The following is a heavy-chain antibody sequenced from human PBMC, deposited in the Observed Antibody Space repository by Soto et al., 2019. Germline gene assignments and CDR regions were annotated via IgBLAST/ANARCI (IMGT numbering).Heavy chain of an antibody. CDR3: ARVLHMVRGVMSQTKAGGDFGY. J-gene: IGHJ4*02. Sequence: QVQLVQSGAEVKKPGASVKVSCKASGYTFTSYDINWVRQATGQGLEWMGWMNPNSGNTGYAQKFQGRVTMTRNTSISTAYMELSSLRSEDTAVYYCARVLHMVRGVMSQTKAGGDFGYWGQGTLVTVSS. V-gene: IGHV1-8*01. CDR1: GYTFTSYD. D-gene: IGHD3-10*01. CDR2: MNPNSGNT.